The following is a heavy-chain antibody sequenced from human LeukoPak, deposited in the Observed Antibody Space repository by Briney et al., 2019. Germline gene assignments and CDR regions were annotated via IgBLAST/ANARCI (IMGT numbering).Heavy chain of an antibody. V-gene: IGHV4-59*08. CDR1: GRSISSYY. D-gene: IGHD4-23*01. Sequence: PSETLSLTCTVSGRSISSYYWSCIRQPPGKGLEWVGYIYYSGSTNYNPSLKSRVTISVDTSKNQFSLKLSSVTAADTAVYYCARSPDYGGNYDVFDIWGQGTMVTVSS. CDR2: IYYSGST. J-gene: IGHJ3*02. CDR3: ARSPDYGGNYDVFDI.